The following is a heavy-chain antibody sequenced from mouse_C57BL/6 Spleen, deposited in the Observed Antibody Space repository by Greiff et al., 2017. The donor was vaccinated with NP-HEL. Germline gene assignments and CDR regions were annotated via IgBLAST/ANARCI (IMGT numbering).Heavy chain of an antibody. CDR2: ISDGGSYT. V-gene: IGHV5-4*03. D-gene: IGHD4-1*01. J-gene: IGHJ1*03. CDR3: ARLGRGYFDV. CDR1: GFTFSSYA. Sequence: EVNVVESGGGLVKPGGSLKLSCAASGFTFSSYAMSWVRQTPEKRLEWVATISDGGSYTYYPDNVKGRFTISRDNAKNNLYLQMSHLKSEDTAMYYCARLGRGYFDVWGTGTTVTVSS.